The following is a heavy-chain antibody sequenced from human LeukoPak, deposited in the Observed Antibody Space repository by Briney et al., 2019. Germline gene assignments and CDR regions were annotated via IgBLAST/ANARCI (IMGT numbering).Heavy chain of an antibody. CDR2: ISAYNGNT. CDR3: ARDVARPPRRSEYYDFWSGYYGWFDP. J-gene: IGHJ5*02. D-gene: IGHD3-3*01. Sequence: ASVKVSCKASGYTFTSYGISWVRQAPGQGLEWMGWISAYNGNTNYAQKLQGRVTMTTDTSTSTAYMELRSLRSDDTAVYYCARDVARPPRRSEYYDFWSGYYGWFDPWGQGTLVTVSS. CDR1: GYTFTSYG. V-gene: IGHV1-18*01.